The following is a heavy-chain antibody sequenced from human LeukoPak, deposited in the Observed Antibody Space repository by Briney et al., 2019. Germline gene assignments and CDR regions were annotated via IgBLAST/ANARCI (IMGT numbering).Heavy chain of an antibody. D-gene: IGHD5-18*01. J-gene: IGHJ4*02. V-gene: IGHV3-11*04. Sequence: PGGSLRLSCAASGFTFSDYYMSWIRQAPGKGLEWVSYITRSGNNIYYADSVKGRFTISRDNAKNSLYLQMNSLRAEDTAVYYCARDRMQLWPSPDYWGQGTLVTVSS. CDR3: ARDRMQLWPSPDY. CDR1: GFTFSDYY. CDR2: ITRSGNNI.